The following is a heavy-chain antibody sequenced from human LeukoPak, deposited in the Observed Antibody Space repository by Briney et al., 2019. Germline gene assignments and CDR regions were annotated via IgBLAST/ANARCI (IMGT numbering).Heavy chain of an antibody. CDR2: INHSGST. V-gene: IGHV4-34*01. CDR3: ASKVVRGVPRSGLGY. CDR1: GGSISSYY. D-gene: IGHD3-10*01. Sequence: SETLSLTCTVSGGSISSYYWSWIRQPPGKGLEWIGEINHSGSTNYNPSLKSRVTISVDTSKNQFSLKLSSVTAADTAVYYCASKVVRGVPRSGLGYWGQGTLVTVSS. J-gene: IGHJ4*02.